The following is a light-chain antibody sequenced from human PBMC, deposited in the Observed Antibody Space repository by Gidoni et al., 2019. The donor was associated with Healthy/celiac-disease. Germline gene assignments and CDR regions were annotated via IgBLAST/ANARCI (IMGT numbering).Light chain of an antibody. CDR1: QSISSY. J-gene: IGKJ4*01. Sequence: IQMTQSPSSLSASVGARVTITCRASQSISSYFNWYQQKPGKAPKLLIYAASSLQSGVPSRFSGSGSGTDFTLTISSLQPEDFATYYCQQSYSTPLTFGGGTKVEIK. CDR3: QQSYSTPLT. CDR2: AAS. V-gene: IGKV1-39*01.